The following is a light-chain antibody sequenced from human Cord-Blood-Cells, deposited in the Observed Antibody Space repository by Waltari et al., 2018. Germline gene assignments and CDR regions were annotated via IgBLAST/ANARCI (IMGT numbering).Light chain of an antibody. CDR3: SSYTSSSTYVV. CDR1: SSDVGGYNY. Sequence: QSALTQPASVSGSPGQSITISCTGTSSDVGGYNYVSWYQQHPGKAPKLMIYEVSNRTVGVSNRFSGSKSGNTASLTISGLQAEDEADYYCSSYTSSSTYVVFGGGTKLTVL. J-gene: IGLJ2*01. CDR2: EVS. V-gene: IGLV2-14*01.